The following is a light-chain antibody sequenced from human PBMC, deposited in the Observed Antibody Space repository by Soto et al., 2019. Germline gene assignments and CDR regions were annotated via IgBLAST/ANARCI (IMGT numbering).Light chain of an antibody. CDR3: QQYGSSPRT. V-gene: IGKV3-20*01. Sequence: EIVLTQSPGTLSLSPGERATLSCRASQSVSSSYLAWYQQKPGQAPRLLIYGASSRATGIPDRFSGSGSGTDFTLTISRLEPEDFAEYFCQQYGSSPRTFGQGTKLESK. J-gene: IGKJ2*01. CDR1: QSVSSSY. CDR2: GAS.